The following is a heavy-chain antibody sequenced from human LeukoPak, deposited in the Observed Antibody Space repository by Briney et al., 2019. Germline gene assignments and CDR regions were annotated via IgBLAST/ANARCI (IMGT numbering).Heavy chain of an antibody. Sequence: SRVTISVDTSKNQFSLKLSSVTATDTAVYYCARGYYRSGSFFDYWGQGTLVTVSS. J-gene: IGHJ4*02. CDR3: ARGYYRSGSFFDY. D-gene: IGHD3-10*01. V-gene: IGHV4-59*09.